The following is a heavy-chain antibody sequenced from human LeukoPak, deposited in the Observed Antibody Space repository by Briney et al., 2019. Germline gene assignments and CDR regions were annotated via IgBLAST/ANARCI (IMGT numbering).Heavy chain of an antibody. CDR2: INPNSGGT. CDR3: ARGIWFGDPNSQFDY. CDR1: GYTFTGYY. D-gene: IGHD3-10*01. J-gene: IGHJ4*02. Sequence: APVKVSCKASGYTFTGYYMHWVRQAPGQGLEWMGWINPNSGGTNYAQKFQGWVTMTRDTSISTAYMELSRLRSDDTAVYYCARGIWFGDPNSQFDYWGQGTLVTVSS. V-gene: IGHV1-2*04.